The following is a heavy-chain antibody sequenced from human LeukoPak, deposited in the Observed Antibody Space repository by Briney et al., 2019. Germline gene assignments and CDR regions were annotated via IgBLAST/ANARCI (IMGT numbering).Heavy chain of an antibody. V-gene: IGHV4-34*01. D-gene: IGHD3-3*01. Sequence: PSETLSLTCAVYGGSFSGYYWSWIRQPPGKGLEWIGETNHSGSTNYNPSLKSRVTISVDTSKNQFSLKLSSVTAADTAVYYCARGVITTPKIGMVPFDYWGQGTLVTVSS. CDR3: ARGVITTPKIGMVPFDY. J-gene: IGHJ4*02. CDR2: TNHSGST. CDR1: GGSFSGYY.